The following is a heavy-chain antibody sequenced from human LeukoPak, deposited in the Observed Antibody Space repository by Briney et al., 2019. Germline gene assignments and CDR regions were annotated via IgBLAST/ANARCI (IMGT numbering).Heavy chain of an antibody. Sequence: GGSLRLSCATSGFTFSNYGMHWVRQAPGKGLEWVAVISYDGSNKYYADSVKGRFTISRDDSKNTLYLQMNSLKTEDTAVYYCTTFVRSYADYWGQGTLVTVSS. D-gene: IGHD3-16*01. CDR3: TTFVRSYADY. J-gene: IGHJ4*02. CDR1: GFTFSNYG. CDR2: ISYDGSNK. V-gene: IGHV3-30*03.